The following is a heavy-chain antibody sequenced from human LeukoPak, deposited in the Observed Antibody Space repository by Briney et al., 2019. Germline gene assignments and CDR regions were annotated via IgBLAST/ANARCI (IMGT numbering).Heavy chain of an antibody. V-gene: IGHV1-18*01. J-gene: IGHJ4*02. CDR3: ARGSYYDY. Sequence: ASVKVSCKASGYTFTNYGISWVRQAPGQGLEWMGWISGYNGNTNYAQKLQGRVTMTTEKSTSTGYMELRSLTSDDTAVYYCARGSYYDYWGQGTLVTVSS. CDR2: ISGYNGNT. CDR1: GYTFTNYG. D-gene: IGHD1-26*01.